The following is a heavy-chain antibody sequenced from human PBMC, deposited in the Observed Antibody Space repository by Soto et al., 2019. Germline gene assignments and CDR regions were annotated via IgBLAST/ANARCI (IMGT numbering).Heavy chain of an antibody. D-gene: IGHD3-9*01. J-gene: IGHJ6*02. CDR1: GYTFTGYY. CDR3: ARGFYHYDILTGYPFGYYGMGV. Sequence: ASVKVSCKASGYTFTGYYMHWVRQAPGQGLEWMGWINPNSGGTNYAQKFQGRVTMTRDTSISTAYMELSRLRSDDTAVYYCARGFYHYDILTGYPFGYYGMGVWGQGTTVTVSS. CDR2: INPNSGGT. V-gene: IGHV1-2*02.